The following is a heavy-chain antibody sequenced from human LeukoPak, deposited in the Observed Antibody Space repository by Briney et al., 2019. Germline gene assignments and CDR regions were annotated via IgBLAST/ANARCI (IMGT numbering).Heavy chain of an antibody. CDR1: GFTFSSYS. CDR3: AGQQLVESYFDY. J-gene: IGHJ4*02. V-gene: IGHV3-21*01. D-gene: IGHD6-13*01. Sequence: PGGSLRLSCAASGFTFSSYSMNWVRQAPGKGLEGVSSISSSSSYIYYADSVKGRFTISRDNAKNSLYLQTNSLRAEDTAVYYCAGQQLVESYFDYWGQGTLVTVSS. CDR2: ISSSSSYI.